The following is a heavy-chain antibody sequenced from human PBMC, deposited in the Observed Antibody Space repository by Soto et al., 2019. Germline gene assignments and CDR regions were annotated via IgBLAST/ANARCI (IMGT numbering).Heavy chain of an antibody. CDR1: GFSLSTSGVG. Sequence: QITLKESGPTLVKPTQTLTLTCTFSGFSLSTSGVGVGWIRQPPGKALEWLALIYWDDDKRCSPSLKSRLTITKDTSKNQVVLTLTNMDPVDTATYYCAHMPRSGSYGMPFDYWGQGTLVTVSS. CDR3: AHMPRSGSYGMPFDY. CDR2: IYWDDDK. J-gene: IGHJ4*02. D-gene: IGHD1-26*01. V-gene: IGHV2-5*02.